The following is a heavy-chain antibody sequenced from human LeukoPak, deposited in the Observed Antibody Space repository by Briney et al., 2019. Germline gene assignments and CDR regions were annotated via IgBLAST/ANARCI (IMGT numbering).Heavy chain of an antibody. J-gene: IGHJ4*02. D-gene: IGHD5-18*01. Sequence: PSETLSLTCAVYGGSFSGYHWRCIRQPPGKGLEWIGEINHSGSTNYNPSLKSRVTISVDTSKNQFSLKLSSVTAADTAVYYCARGIQISDVDTAMVRGYYIDYWGQGTLVTVSS. CDR3: ARGIQISDVDTAMVRGYYIDY. CDR1: GGSFSGYH. CDR2: INHSGST. V-gene: IGHV4-34*01.